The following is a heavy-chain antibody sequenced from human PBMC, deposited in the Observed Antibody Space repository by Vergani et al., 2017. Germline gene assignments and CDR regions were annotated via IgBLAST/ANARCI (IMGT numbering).Heavy chain of an antibody. CDR1: GESIRSGSHY. D-gene: IGHD4-23*01. J-gene: IGHJ2*01. CDR2: VFRNGNV. CDR3: ARDFGGEWYFDL. Sequence: QVKLQESGPGLLKPSQTLSLTCTVSGESIRSGSHYWSWIRQPAGKGPEWIGYVFRNGNVNYNPSFNFRVAIDTSNNELSLRVTSVTAADTAVYYCARDFGGEWYFDLWGRGATVTVSS. V-gene: IGHV4-61*02.